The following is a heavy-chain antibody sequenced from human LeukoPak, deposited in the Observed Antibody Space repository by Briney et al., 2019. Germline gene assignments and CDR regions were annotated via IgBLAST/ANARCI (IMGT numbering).Heavy chain of an antibody. CDR1: GFTFSSYA. V-gene: IGHV3-21*01. CDR2: ISSDSSYI. Sequence: GGSLRLSCAASGFTFSSYAMSWVRQAPGKGLEWVSSISSDSSYIYYADAVHGRFTVSRDNAKYSLYLQMNSLRAEDTAVYYCVRGSYGAYDYWGQGSLVTVSS. J-gene: IGHJ4*02. D-gene: IGHD4-17*01. CDR3: VRGSYGAYDY.